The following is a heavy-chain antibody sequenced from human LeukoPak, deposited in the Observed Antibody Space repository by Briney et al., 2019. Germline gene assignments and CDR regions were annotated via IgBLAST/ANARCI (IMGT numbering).Heavy chain of an antibody. V-gene: IGHV4-38-2*02. CDR2: IYHSGST. J-gene: IGHJ5*02. CDR3: ARAVIVVAAATQRNWFDP. Sequence: SETLSLTCSVSGYSISSGYYWGWIRQPPGKGLEWIGSIYHSGSTYYNPSLKSRVTISVDTSKNQFSLKLSSVTAADTAIYYCARAVIVVAAATQRNWFDPWGQGTLVTVSS. D-gene: IGHD2-15*01. CDR1: GYSISSGYY.